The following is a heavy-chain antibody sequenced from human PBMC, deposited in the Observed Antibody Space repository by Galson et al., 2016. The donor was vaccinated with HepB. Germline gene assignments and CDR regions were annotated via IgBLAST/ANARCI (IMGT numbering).Heavy chain of an antibody. CDR1: GASISGGDGGFY. D-gene: IGHD3-10*01. V-gene: IGHV4-61*02. Sequence: TLSLTCTVSGASISGGDGGFYWSWIRQPAGKGLEWIGRIYDSGHTNYNSSLKSRVTISIDTSKNQFSLRLSSVTAADTAMYFCARDSVGSFDYWGQGILVTVSS. CDR3: ARDSVGSFDY. CDR2: IYDSGHT. J-gene: IGHJ4*02.